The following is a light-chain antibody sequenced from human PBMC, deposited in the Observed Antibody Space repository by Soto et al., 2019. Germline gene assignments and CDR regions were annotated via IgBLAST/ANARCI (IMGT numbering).Light chain of an antibody. CDR2: EDN. V-gene: IGLV3-1*01. J-gene: IGLJ2*01. Sequence: SYELTQPPSVSVSPGQTASITCSGDRLGAKYVCWYQQKPGQSPILVMYEDNKRPSGIPERFSGSNSGNTATLTISVTQPMDEADYYCQAWDNSVIFGGGTKLTVL. CDR3: QAWDNSVI. CDR1: RLGAKY.